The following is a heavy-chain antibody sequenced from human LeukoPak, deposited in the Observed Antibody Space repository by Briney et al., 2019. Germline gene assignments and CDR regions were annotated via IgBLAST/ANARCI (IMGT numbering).Heavy chain of an antibody. D-gene: IGHD3-9*01. CDR3: ARAWTPPGRHFDWLLPNYYYYYMDV. Sequence: ASVKVSCKASGYTFTSYDINWVRQAAGQGLEWMGWMNPNSGNTGYAQKFQGRVTITRNTSISTAYMELSSLRSEDTAVYYCARAWTPPGRHFDWLLPNYYYYYMDVWGKGTTVTVSS. CDR1: GYTFTSYD. J-gene: IGHJ6*03. CDR2: MNPNSGNT. V-gene: IGHV1-8*03.